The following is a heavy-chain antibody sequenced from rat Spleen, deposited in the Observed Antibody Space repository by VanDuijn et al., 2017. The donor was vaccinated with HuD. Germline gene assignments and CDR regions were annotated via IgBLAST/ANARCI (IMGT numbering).Heavy chain of an antibody. V-gene: IGHV5-31*01. Sequence: EVQLVESGGGLVQPGRSLKLSCVASGFTFNNYWMTWIRQAPGKGLEWVASITNTGGSIYYPDSVKGRFTISRDPAQNTLYLQMDSLRSEDSAAYYCARPGLTTVVGYFDFWGPGTMVTVSS. D-gene: IGHD1-1*01. J-gene: IGHJ1*01. CDR2: ITNTGGSI. CDR1: GFTFNNYW. CDR3: ARPGLTTVVGYFDF.